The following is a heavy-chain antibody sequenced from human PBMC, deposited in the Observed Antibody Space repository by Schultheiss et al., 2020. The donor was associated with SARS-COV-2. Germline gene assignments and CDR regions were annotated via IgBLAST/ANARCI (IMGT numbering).Heavy chain of an antibody. J-gene: IGHJ5*02. D-gene: IGHD3-22*01. Sequence: GESLKISCKGSGYSFPNHWIGWVRQMPGKGLEWMGIIYPGDSDARYSLSFKGQVTISVDKSINTAYLQWSSLKASDTAMYYCARRSDSSSLWLDPWGQGTLVTVSS. CDR3: ARRSDSSSLWLDP. CDR2: IYPGDSDA. CDR1: GYSFPNHW. V-gene: IGHV5-51*01.